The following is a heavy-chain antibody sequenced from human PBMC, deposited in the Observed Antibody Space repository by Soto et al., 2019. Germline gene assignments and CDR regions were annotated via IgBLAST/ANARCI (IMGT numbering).Heavy chain of an antibody. Sequence: GGSLRLSCAASGFTFSSYGMHWVRQAPGKGLEWVAVISYDGSNKYYADSVKGRFTISRDNSKNTLYLQMNSLRAEDTAVYYCAKATPIWFGELLSPYYYYYGMDVRGQGTTVTVSS. CDR3: AKATPIWFGELLSPYYYYYGMDV. J-gene: IGHJ6*02. V-gene: IGHV3-30*18. CDR2: ISYDGSNK. CDR1: GFTFSSYG. D-gene: IGHD3-10*01.